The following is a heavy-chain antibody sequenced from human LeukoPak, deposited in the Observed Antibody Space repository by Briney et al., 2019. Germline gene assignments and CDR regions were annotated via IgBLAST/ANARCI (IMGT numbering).Heavy chain of an antibody. J-gene: IGHJ4*02. CDR3: ARLGYDSSGYYPPPLSYYFDY. CDR2: IYYSGST. V-gene: IGHV4-34*01. D-gene: IGHD3-22*01. Sequence: PSETLSLTCAVYGGSFSGYYWSWIRQPPGKGLEWIGSIYYSGSTYYNPSLKSRVTISVDTSKNQFSLKLSSVTAADTAVYYYARLGYDSSGYYPPPLSYYFDYWGQGTLVTVSS. CDR1: GGSFSGYY.